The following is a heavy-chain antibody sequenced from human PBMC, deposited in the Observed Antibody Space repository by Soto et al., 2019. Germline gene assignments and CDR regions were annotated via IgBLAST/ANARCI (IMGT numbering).Heavy chain of an antibody. J-gene: IGHJ4*02. CDR2: IYHSGST. D-gene: IGHD6-13*01. Sequence: PSETLSLTCAVSGGSISSSNWWSWVRQPPGKGLEWIGEIYHSGSTNYNPSLKSRVTISVDKSKNQFSLKLSSVTAADTAVYYCARVGRIAAAGNFDYWGQGTLVTVSS. CDR1: GGSISSSNW. V-gene: IGHV4-4*02. CDR3: ARVGRIAAAGNFDY.